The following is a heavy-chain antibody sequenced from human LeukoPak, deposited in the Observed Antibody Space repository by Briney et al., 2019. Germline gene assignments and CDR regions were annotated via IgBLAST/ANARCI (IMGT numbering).Heavy chain of an antibody. CDR3: ARHGSYYGSGSYFNKEGYNWFDP. CDR1: GFTFSSYS. Sequence: PGGSLRLSCAASGFTFSSYSMNWVRQAPGKGLEWIGEINHRGTTNYNPSLKSRVIISVDTSKNQFSLKLSSVTAADTAVYSCARHGSYYGSGSYFNKEGYNWFDPWGQGTLVTVSS. CDR2: INHRGTT. V-gene: IGHV4-34*01. D-gene: IGHD3-10*01. J-gene: IGHJ5*02.